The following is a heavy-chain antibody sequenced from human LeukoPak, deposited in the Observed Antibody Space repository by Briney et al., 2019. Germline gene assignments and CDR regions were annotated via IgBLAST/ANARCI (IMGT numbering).Heavy chain of an antibody. Sequence: SETLSLTCTVSGGSISSSSYYWDWIRQPPGEGLQWIGSIYYSGRTYYKPSLKSRVTISVDTSKNQFSLKLSSVTAADTAVYYCARHAAGGNYGLHFDYWGQGTLVTVSS. CDR2: IYYSGRT. V-gene: IGHV4-39*01. D-gene: IGHD3-10*01. CDR1: GGSISSSSYY. J-gene: IGHJ4*02. CDR3: ARHAAGGNYGLHFDY.